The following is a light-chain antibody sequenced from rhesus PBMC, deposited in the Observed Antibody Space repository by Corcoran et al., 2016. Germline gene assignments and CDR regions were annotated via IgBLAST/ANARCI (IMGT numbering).Light chain of an antibody. CDR2: SAS. Sequence: DIQMTQSPSSLSASVGDTVTITCRASQGISNYLAWYQQKPGKAPKPLIYSASNLESGVPSRFSGSGSGTDFTLTISSLHPDDFATYYCQQHNSYPPAFSGGTKVELK. J-gene: IGKJ4*01. V-gene: IGKV1S14*01. CDR3: QQHNSYPPA. CDR1: QGISNY.